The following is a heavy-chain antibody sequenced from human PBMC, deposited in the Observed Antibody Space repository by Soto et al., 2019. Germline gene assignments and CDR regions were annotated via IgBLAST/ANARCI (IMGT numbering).Heavy chain of an antibody. Sequence: PGGSLRLSCAASGFTFSSYAMHWVSQAPGKGLEWVAVISYDGSNKYYADSVKGRFTISRDNSKNTLYLQMNSLRGEDTAVYYCAKETVEYYFDYWGQGTLVTVSS. CDR2: ISYDGSNK. V-gene: IGHV3-30-3*01. D-gene: IGHD3-3*01. J-gene: IGHJ4*02. CDR1: GFTFSSYA. CDR3: AKETVEYYFDY.